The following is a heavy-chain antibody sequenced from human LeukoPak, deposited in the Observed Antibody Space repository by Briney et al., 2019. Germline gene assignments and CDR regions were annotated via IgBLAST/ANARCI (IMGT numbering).Heavy chain of an antibody. D-gene: IGHD3-3*01. CDR2: ISSSSSYI. Sequence: PGGSLRLSCAASGFTFDTYTMNWVRQAPGKGLEWVSSISSSSSYIYYADSVKGRFTISRDNAKNSLYLQMNSLRAEDTAVYYCARPGHGAIFGLGDFDYWGQGTLVTVSS. V-gene: IGHV3-21*01. J-gene: IGHJ4*02. CDR1: GFTFDTYT. CDR3: ARPGHGAIFGLGDFDY.